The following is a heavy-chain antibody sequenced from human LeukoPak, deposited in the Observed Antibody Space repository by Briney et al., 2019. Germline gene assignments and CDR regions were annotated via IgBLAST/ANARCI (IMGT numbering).Heavy chain of an antibody. CDR2: INPNSGGT. Sequence: ASVKVSCKASGYTFTGYYMHWVRQAPGQGLEWMGWINPNSGGTNYAQKFQGRVTMTRDTSISTAYMELSRLRSDDTAVYYCARDLRLNYYYYMDVWGKGTTVTVSS. CDR3: ARDLRLNYYYYMDV. J-gene: IGHJ6*03. CDR1: GYTFTGYY. V-gene: IGHV1-2*02.